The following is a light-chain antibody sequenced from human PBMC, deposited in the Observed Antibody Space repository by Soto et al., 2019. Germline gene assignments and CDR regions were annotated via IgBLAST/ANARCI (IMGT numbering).Light chain of an antibody. CDR1: QTIRRNY. Sequence: ETVLTQSPGTLSLSPGERATLSCRASQTIRRNYLAWYRQTPGQAPRLLIYGASNRATGIADRFSGSGSGKDVTLIISRLDPEDFALYYCQQYGSSPWTFGHGTKLEIK. J-gene: IGKJ1*01. V-gene: IGKV3-20*01. CDR2: GAS. CDR3: QQYGSSPWT.